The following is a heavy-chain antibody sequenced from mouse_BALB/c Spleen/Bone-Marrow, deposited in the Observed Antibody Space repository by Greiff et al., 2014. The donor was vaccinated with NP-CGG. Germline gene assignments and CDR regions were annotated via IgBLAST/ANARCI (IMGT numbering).Heavy chain of an antibody. D-gene: IGHD1-1*01. J-gene: IGHJ3*01. V-gene: IGHV14-3*02. CDR2: IDPANGNT. CDR1: GFNIKDTY. CDR3: AMYYYGSSVFAY. Sequence: EVQLQQSGAELVKPGASVKLSCTASGFNIKDTYMHWVKQRPEQGLEWIGRIDPANGNTKYDPKFQGKATITADTSSNTAYLQLSSLTSEDTAVYYCAMYYYGSSVFAYWGQGTLVTVSA.